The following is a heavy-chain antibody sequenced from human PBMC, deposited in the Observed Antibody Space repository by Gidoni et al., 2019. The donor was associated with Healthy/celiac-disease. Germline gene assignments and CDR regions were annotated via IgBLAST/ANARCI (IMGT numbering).Heavy chain of an antibody. CDR2: IYPGDSDT. J-gene: IGHJ6*02. V-gene: IGHV5-51*01. CDR1: GYSFTSYW. Sequence: EVQLVQSGAEVKKPGESLKISCKGSGYSFTSYWIGWVRQMPGKGLEWMGIIYPGDSDTRYSPAFQGQVTISADKSISTAYLQWSSLKASDTAMYYCARHGDEVVPAAIPYPYYYYGMDVWGQGTTVTVSS. D-gene: IGHD2-2*02. CDR3: ARHGDEVVPAAIPYPYYYYGMDV.